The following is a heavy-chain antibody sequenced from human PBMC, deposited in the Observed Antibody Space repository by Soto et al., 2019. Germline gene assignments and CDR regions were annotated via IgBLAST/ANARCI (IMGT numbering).Heavy chain of an antibody. V-gene: IGHV3-30*18. CDR2: ISYDGSNK. D-gene: IGHD2-8*01. CDR3: AKDHLMERTGCFDY. Sequence: QVQLVESGGGVVQPGRYLRLSCAASGFTFSSYGMHWVRQAPGKGLGWVAVISYDGSNKYDAVSLKGRFTSSGDNSKHTLYLQMNRLRAEDTAVYYCAKDHLMERTGCFDYWGQGSLVTVSS. CDR1: GFTFSSYG. J-gene: IGHJ4*02.